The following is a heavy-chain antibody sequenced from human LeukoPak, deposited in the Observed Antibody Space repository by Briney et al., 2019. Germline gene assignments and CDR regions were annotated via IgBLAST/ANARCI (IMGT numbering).Heavy chain of an antibody. CDR2: ISSSSSYI. CDR1: GFTFSSYS. CDR3: AKDIGGTEFPSMISLFDY. J-gene: IGHJ4*02. D-gene: IGHD3-16*01. V-gene: IGHV3-21*01. Sequence: SGGSLRLSCAASGFTFSSYSMNWVRQAPGKGLEWVSSISSSSSYIYYADSVQGRFTISRDNAKNSLYLQMNSLRAEDTAVYYCAKDIGGTEFPSMISLFDYWGQGTLVTVSS.